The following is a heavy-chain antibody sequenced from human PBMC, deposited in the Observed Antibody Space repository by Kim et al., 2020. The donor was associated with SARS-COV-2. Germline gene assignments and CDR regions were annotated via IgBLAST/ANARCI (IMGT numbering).Heavy chain of an antibody. CDR3: ARRGRYSGYFDY. CDR2: IYYSGST. J-gene: IGHJ4*02. D-gene: IGHD5-12*01. Sequence: SETLSLTCTVSGGSISSSSYYWGWIRQPPGKGLEWIGSIYYSGSTYYNLSLKSRVTISVDTSKNQFSLKLSSVTAADTAVYYCARRGRYSGYFDYWGQGTLVTVSS. CDR1: GGSISSSSYY. V-gene: IGHV4-39*01.